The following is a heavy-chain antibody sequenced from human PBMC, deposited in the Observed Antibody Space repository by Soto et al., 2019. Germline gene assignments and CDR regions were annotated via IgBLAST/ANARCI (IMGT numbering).Heavy chain of an antibody. V-gene: IGHV1-18*01. D-gene: IGHD4-17*01. CDR3: ARRGCPDPCHDYGDYGNWYFDL. Sequence: QVQLVQSGAEVKKPGASVKVSCKASGYTFTSYGISWVRQAPGQGLEWMGWISAYNGNTNYAQKLQGRGTMTTDTSTSTAYMELRSLRSDDTAVYYCARRGCPDPCHDYGDYGNWYFDLWGRGTLVTVSS. J-gene: IGHJ2*01. CDR1: GYTFTSYG. CDR2: ISAYNGNT.